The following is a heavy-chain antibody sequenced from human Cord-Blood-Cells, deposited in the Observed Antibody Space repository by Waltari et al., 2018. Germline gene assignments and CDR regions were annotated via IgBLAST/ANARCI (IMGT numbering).Heavy chain of an antibody. D-gene: IGHD6-6*01. V-gene: IGHV3-74*01. CDR3: ARARGYSSSSGRFDP. J-gene: IGHJ5*02. CDR1: GFTFSSSW. Sequence: EVQLVESGGGLVQHGGSLSLSCAASGFTFSSSWMPCVRQAPGKGLVWVSIIKSDGSSTSYEDSVKGRFTISRDNAKNTLYLQMNSLRAEDTAVYYCARARGYSSSSGRFDPWGQGTLVTVSS. CDR2: IKSDGSST.